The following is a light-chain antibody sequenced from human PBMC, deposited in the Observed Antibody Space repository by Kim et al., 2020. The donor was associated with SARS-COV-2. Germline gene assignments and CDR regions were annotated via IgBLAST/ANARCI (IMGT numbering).Light chain of an antibody. CDR2: GAS. CDR1: QSVSSN. V-gene: IGKV3-15*01. J-gene: IGKJ1*01. Sequence: ETVMTQSPATLSVSPGERATLSCRASQSVSSNLAWYQQKPGQAPRLLIYGASTRATGIPARFSGSGSGTEFTLTISSLQSEDFAVYYCQHYNYWPGTFGQGTKVDIK. CDR3: QHYNYWPGT.